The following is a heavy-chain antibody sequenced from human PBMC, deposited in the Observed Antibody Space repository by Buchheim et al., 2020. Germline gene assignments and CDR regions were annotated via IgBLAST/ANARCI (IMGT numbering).Heavy chain of an antibody. CDR3: AKGDGYNLGVMGY. V-gene: IGHV3-30*18. J-gene: IGHJ4*02. Sequence: QVQLVESGGGVVQPGRSLRLSCAASGFTFSSYGMHWVRQAPGKGLQWVAVISYDGSNKHYADSVKGRFTISRDNSKNTLYLQMNSLRAEDTAVYYCAKGDGYNLGVMGYWGQGSL. CDR1: GFTFSSYG. D-gene: IGHD5-24*01. CDR2: ISYDGSNK.